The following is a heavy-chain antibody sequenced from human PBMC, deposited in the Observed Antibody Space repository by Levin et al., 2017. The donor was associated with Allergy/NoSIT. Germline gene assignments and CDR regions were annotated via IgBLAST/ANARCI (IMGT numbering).Heavy chain of an antibody. CDR2: ISGSGGST. D-gene: IGHD2-15*01. J-gene: IGHJ4*02. Sequence: QSGGSLRLSCAASGFTFSSYAMSWVRQAPGKGLEWVSAISGSGGSTYYADSVKGRFTISRDNSKNTLYLQMNSLRAEDTAVYYCAKERCSGGSCYYPGRRGFDYWGQGTLVTVSS. V-gene: IGHV3-23*01. CDR3: AKERCSGGSCYYPGRRGFDY. CDR1: GFTFSSYA.